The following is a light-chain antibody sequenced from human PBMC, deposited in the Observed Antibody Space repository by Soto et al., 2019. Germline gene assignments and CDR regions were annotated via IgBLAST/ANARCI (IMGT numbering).Light chain of an antibody. Sequence: QAVVTQEPSLTVSPGGTVTLTCGSSTGAVTNGHYPYWFQQKPGQAPRTLIYDTTNRHSWTPARFSGYLLGGKAALTLSGAQPAYEAEYYCLLSYNGHYVFGNGTKVTV. J-gene: IGLJ1*01. CDR2: DTT. V-gene: IGLV7-46*01. CDR3: LLSYNGHYV. CDR1: TGAVTNGHY.